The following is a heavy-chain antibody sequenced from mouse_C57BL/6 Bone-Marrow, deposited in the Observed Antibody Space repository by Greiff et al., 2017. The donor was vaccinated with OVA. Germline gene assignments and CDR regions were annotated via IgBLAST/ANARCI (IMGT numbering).Heavy chain of an antibody. V-gene: IGHV1-81*01. CDR3: ARSYYGSPWYFDV. D-gene: IGHD1-1*01. CDR1: GYTFTSYG. Sequence: VMLVESGAELARPGASVKLSCKASGYTFTSYGISWVKQSTGQGLEWIGEIYPRSGNTYYNEQFKGKATLTADKSSSTAYMELRSLTSEDSSVYFCARSYYGSPWYFDVWGTGTTVTVSS. CDR2: IYPRSGNT. J-gene: IGHJ1*03.